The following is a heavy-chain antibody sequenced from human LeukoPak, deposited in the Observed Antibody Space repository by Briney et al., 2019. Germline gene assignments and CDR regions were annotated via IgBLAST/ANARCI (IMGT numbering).Heavy chain of an antibody. CDR3: ATDRYDSSGYYSGFDY. J-gene: IGHJ4*02. Sequence: GASVKVPCKVSGYTLTELSMHWVRQAPGKGLEWMGGFDPEDGETIYAQKFQGRVTMTEDTSTDTAYMELSSLRSEDTAVYYCATDRYDSSGYYSGFDYWGQGTLVTVSS. CDR2: FDPEDGET. D-gene: IGHD3-22*01. V-gene: IGHV1-24*01. CDR1: GYTLTELS.